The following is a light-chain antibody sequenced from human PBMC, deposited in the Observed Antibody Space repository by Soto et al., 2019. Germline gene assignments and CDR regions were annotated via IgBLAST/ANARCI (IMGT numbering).Light chain of an antibody. CDR3: QQYNSYSPAT. Sequence: DIQLTQSPSTLSASVGDRVTITCRSSQSISSWLAWYQQKPGKAPKLRIYDASSLESGVPSRFSGSGSGTEFTLPISSLQPDDFATYYCQQYNSYSPATLGQGTKVDIK. CDR1: QSISSW. V-gene: IGKV1-5*01. J-gene: IGKJ1*01. CDR2: DAS.